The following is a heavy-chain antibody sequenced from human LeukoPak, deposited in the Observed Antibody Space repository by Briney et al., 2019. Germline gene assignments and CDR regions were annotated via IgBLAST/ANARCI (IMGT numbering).Heavy chain of an antibody. Sequence: SETLSLTCAVYGVSFSGYYWSWIRQPPGKGLEWIGEINHSGSTNYNPSLKSRVTISVDTSKNQFSLKLSSVTAADTAVYYCVRAHPHFDYWGQGTLVTVSS. CDR1: GVSFSGYY. J-gene: IGHJ4*02. CDR2: INHSGST. V-gene: IGHV4-34*01. CDR3: VRAHPHFDY.